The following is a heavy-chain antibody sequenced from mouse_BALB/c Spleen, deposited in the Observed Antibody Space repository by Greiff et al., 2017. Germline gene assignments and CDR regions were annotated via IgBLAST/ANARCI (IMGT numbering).Heavy chain of an antibody. J-gene: IGHJ2*01. CDR1: EFTFSSFG. V-gene: IGHV5-17*02. D-gene: IGHD1-1*02. Sequence: EVKLVESGGGLVQPGGSRKLSCAASEFTFSSFGMHWVRQAPEKGLEWVAYISSGSSTIYYADTVKGRFTISRDNPKNTLFLQMTSLRSEDTAMYYCARRGGNGYFDYWGQGTTLTVSS. CDR3: ARRGGNGYFDY. CDR2: ISSGSSTI.